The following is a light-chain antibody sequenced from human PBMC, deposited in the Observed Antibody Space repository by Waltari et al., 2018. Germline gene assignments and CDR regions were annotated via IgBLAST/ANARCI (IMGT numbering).Light chain of an antibody. CDR3: MQALQTPWT. CDR1: QSLLHSNGYNY. Sequence: DIVMTQSPLSLPVTPGEPASIPCRASQSLLHSNGYNYLDWDLQKPGQSPQLLIYLGSNQASGVPDRFSGSGSGTDFTLKISRVEAEDVGIYYCMQALQTPWTFGQGTKVEIK. CDR2: LGS. V-gene: IGKV2-28*01. J-gene: IGKJ1*01.